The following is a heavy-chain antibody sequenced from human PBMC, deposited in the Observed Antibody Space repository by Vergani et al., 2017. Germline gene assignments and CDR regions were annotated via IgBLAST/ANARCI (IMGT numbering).Heavy chain of an antibody. CDR3: GKTQGTVVGTWWFDP. V-gene: IGHV3-30*02. CDR1: GFTFRSYG. J-gene: IGHJ5*02. Sequence: QVQLVESGGGVVQPGGSLRLSCAASGFTFRSYGIHWVRQAPGKGLEWVAFTRPHEDGAFYSASVRGRFTVSRDNSKNTLYLEMNRLNVDDTAIYYCGKTQGTVVGTWWFDPWGQGTPVTVSS. CDR2: TRPHEDGA. D-gene: IGHD1-7*01.